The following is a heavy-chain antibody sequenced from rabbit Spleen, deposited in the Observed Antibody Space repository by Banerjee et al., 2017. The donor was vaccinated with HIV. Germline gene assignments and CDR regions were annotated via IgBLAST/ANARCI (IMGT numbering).Heavy chain of an antibody. CDR2: IYTSSSST. V-gene: IGHV1S45*01. CDR1: GLDFSNNYW. D-gene: IGHD1-1*01. J-gene: IGHJ4*01. CDR3: ARCGLSSGAYHYFNL. Sequence: QEQLVEYGGDLVQPEGSLTLTCKASGLDFSNNYWICWVRQAPGKGLELIACIYTSSSSTWYATWAKGRFTISRTSSTTVTLQMTSLTAADTATYFCARCGLSSGAYHYFNLWGPGTLVTVS.